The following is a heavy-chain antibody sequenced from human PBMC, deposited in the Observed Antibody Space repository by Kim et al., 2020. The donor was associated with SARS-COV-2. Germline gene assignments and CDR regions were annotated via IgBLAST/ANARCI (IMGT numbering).Heavy chain of an antibody. J-gene: IGHJ4*02. Sequence: SGGSTYYADSVKGRFTISRDNSKNTLYLQMNSLRAEDTAVYYCARVSSGYWGQGTLVTVSS. CDR3: ARVSSGY. D-gene: IGHD7-27*01. CDR2: SGGST. V-gene: IGHV3-66*01.